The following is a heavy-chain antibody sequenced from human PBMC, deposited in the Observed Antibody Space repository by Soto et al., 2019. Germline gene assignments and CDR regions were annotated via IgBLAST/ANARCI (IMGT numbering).Heavy chain of an antibody. J-gene: IGHJ4*02. CDR1: GLTFSGAW. V-gene: IGHV3-15*01. Sequence: EVQLVESGGNLVNPGGSLRLSCATSGLTFSGAWLSWVRQAPGKGLEWVGRIKGKVDGGATDYAAPVKGRFVISRDYSKDTLYLQINSLKTEDTAVYFCTTDVTGAYGGDYWGQGTRVTVSS. CDR3: TTDVTGAYGGDY. D-gene: IGHD3-16*01. CDR2: IKGKVDGGAT.